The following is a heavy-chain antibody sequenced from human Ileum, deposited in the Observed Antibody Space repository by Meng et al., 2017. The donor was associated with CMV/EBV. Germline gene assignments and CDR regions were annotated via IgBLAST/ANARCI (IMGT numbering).Heavy chain of an antibody. D-gene: IGHD3-10*01. J-gene: IGHJ4*02. V-gene: IGHV3-23*01. CDR2: SRGSGADT. Sequence: FCFINCAMGWVRQAPGKGLEWVSDSRGSGADTYYADSVRGRFTISRDNSKNTVYLQMNSLTADDTAVYYCAKTFYFSSGKADFEYWGQGTLVTISS. CDR3: AKTFYFSSGKADFEY. CDR1: FCFINCA.